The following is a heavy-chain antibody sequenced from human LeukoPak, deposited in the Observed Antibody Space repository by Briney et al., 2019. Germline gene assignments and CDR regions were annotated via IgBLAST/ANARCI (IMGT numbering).Heavy chain of an antibody. J-gene: IGHJ4*02. V-gene: IGHV1-2*02. CDR2: INPNSGGT. D-gene: IGHD6-6*01. CDR3: ARLLVGSSSFDY. CDR1: GYTFTSYG. Sequence: GASVKVSCKASGYTFTSYGISWVRQAPGQGLEWMGWINPNSGGTNYAQKFQGRVTMTRDTSISTAYMELSRLRSDDTAVYYCARLLVGSSSFDYWGQGTLVTVSS.